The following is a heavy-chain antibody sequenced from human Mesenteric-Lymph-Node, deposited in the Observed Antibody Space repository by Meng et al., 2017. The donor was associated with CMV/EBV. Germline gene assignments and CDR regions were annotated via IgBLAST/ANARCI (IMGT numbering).Heavy chain of an antibody. Sequence: GGSLRLSCAASGFIFSSYGMHWVRQAPGKGLDWVAFIRTDGSSKYYRDSVKGRFTISRDNSRNTLYLQMNSLRAEDTAVYYCAREASATLYYYYGMDVWGQGTTVTVSS. J-gene: IGHJ6*02. CDR2: IRTDGSSK. D-gene: IGHD6-25*01. CDR1: GFIFSSYG. V-gene: IGHV3-30*02. CDR3: AREASATLYYYYGMDV.